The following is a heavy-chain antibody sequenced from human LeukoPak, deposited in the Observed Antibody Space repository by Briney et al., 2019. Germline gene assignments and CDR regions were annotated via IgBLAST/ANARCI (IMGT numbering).Heavy chain of an antibody. V-gene: IGHV3-21*01. D-gene: IGHD7-27*01. CDR2: ISSSSTYI. J-gene: IGHJ4*02. CDR1: GFTFSSYS. CDR3: ARRAELGMRYFDS. Sequence: GGSLRLSCAASGFTFSSYSMNWVRQAPGKGLEWVSSISSSSTYIFYADSVRGRFTISRDNAKNSLYLQMNSLRAEDTAVYFCARRAELGMRYFDSWGQGALLVVSS.